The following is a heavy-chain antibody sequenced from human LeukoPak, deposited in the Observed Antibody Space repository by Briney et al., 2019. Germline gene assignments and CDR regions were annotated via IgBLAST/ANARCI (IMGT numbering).Heavy chain of an antibody. CDR1: GGSISSSSYY. J-gene: IGHJ4*02. Sequence: ETLSLTCTVSGGSISSSSYYWGWIRQPPGKGLEWIGSIYYSGSTYYNPSLKSRVTISVDTSKNQFSLKLSSVTAADTAVYYCARHRSGGSYYKPTDYWGQGTLVTVSS. V-gene: IGHV4-39*01. CDR2: IYYSGST. CDR3: ARHRSGGSYYKPTDY. D-gene: IGHD1-26*01.